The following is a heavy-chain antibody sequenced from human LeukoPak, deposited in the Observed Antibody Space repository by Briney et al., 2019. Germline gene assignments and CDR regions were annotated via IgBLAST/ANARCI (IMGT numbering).Heavy chain of an antibody. D-gene: IGHD1-26*01. CDR1: GGSFSGYY. Sequence: SETLSLTCAVYGGSFSGYYWSWIRQPPGKGLEWIGEVNHSGSTNYNPSLKSRVTISVDTSKNQFSLKLSSLTAADTAVYYCARSYSGIPYYFDYWGQGTLVTVSS. J-gene: IGHJ4*02. CDR2: VNHSGST. CDR3: ARSYSGIPYYFDY. V-gene: IGHV4-34*01.